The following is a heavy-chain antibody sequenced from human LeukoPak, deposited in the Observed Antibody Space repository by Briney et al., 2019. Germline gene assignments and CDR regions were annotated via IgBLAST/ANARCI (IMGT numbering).Heavy chain of an antibody. CDR3: VSPRGLSYGYFDY. D-gene: IGHD5-18*01. CDR1: GGSISSSSAY. Sequence: SETLSLTCTVSGGSISSSSAYCGWIRQPPGKGLEWIGSIYYSKNTYYNPSLKSRVTISADTSKNQFSLTLGSVSATDTAVYYCVSPRGLSYGYFDYWGQGTLVTVSS. V-gene: IGHV4-39*01. CDR2: IYYSKNT. J-gene: IGHJ4*02.